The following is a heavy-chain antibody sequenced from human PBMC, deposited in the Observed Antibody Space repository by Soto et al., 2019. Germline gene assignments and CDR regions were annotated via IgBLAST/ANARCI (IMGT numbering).Heavy chain of an antibody. Sequence: QLQLQESGPGLVKPSETLSLTCTVSGGSISSSSYYWGWIRQPPGKGLEWIGSIYYSGSTYYNPSLKRRVTISEDTSKNQFALKLSCVTAADTAVYYCARAGGIAVAGTPPTAIPRYFDLWGGGTLVTDSS. V-gene: IGHV4-39*01. D-gene: IGHD6-19*01. CDR2: IYYSGST. J-gene: IGHJ2*01. CDR1: GGSISSSSYY. CDR3: ARAGGIAVAGTPPTAIPRYFDL.